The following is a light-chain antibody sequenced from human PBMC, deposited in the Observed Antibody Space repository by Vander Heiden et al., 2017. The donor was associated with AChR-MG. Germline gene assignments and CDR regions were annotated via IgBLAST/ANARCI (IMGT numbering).Light chain of an antibody. CDR3: QQDGSSPYT. V-gene: IGKV3-20*01. J-gene: IGKJ2*01. CDR1: QSVSSSY. CDR2: GAS. Sequence: EIVLTQSPGTLSLSPGERATLSCRASQSVSSSYLAWYQQKPGQAPRLLIYGASSRATGIPDRFSGSGSGTDFTLTISRLEPADFAVYYCQQDGSSPYTFGQGTKLELK.